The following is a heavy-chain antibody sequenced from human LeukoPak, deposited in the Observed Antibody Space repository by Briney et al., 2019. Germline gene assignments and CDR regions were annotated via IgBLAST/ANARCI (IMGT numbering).Heavy chain of an antibody. J-gene: IGHJ4*02. CDR1: GFTFSSYG. CDR3: ARDSSVSGVDY. D-gene: IGHD3-10*01. Sequence: PGGSLRLSCAASGFTFSSYGVHWVRQAPGKGLEWVAVIWYDGSNKYYADSVKGRFTISRDNSKNTLYLQMNSLRAEDTAVYYCARDSSVSGVDYWGQGTLVTVSS. CDR2: IWYDGSNK. V-gene: IGHV3-33*01.